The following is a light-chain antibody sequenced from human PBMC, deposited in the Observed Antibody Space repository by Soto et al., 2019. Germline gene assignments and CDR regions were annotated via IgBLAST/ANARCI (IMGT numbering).Light chain of an antibody. J-gene: IGKJ4*01. Sequence: EVVWTRSPPTLSVSPGEGATLAGRASQGIGDTLAWYQPTPGQPPRLLIYDTSTRATGVPARFSGSRSGTEFTININSLQSEEVAAYYCQRYTNSPLPFGLGTKVDIX. CDR2: DTS. CDR1: QGIGDT. V-gene: IGKV3-15*01. CDR3: QRYTNSPLP.